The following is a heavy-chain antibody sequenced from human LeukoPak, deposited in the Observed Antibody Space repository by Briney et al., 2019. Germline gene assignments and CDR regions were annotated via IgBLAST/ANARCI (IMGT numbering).Heavy chain of an antibody. V-gene: IGHV3-30-3*02. CDR1: GFTFSSYA. J-gene: IGHJ6*02. CDR2: ISYDGSNK. CDR3: AKHAAAAGHGMDV. Sequence: GGSLRLSCAASGFTFSSYAMHWVRQAPGKGLEWVAVISYDGSNKHYADSVKGRFTISRDNSKNTMYLQMNSLRAEDTVVYYCAKHAAAAGHGMDVWGQGTTVTVSS. D-gene: IGHD6-13*01.